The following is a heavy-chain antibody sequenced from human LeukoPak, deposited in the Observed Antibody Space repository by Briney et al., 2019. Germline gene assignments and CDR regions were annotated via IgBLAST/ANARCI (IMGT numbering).Heavy chain of an antibody. D-gene: IGHD2/OR15-2a*01. CDR2: ININGSTI. CDR1: GFTFSSYE. Sequence: PGGSLRLSCAASGFTFSSYEMNWVRQAPGKGLEWVSYININGSTIYYADSVKGRFTISRDNTKNTLYLQMNSLRAEDTAVYYCVHYGGGTILLGAFDMWGKGKIVSVSS. V-gene: IGHV3-48*03. CDR3: VHYGGGTILLGAFDM. J-gene: IGHJ3*02.